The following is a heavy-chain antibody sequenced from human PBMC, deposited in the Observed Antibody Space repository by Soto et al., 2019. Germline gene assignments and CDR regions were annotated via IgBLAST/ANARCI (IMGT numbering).Heavy chain of an antibody. Sequence: PGGSLRLSCAASGFTFSTYAMAWVRQAPGKGLEWVAAITGSGATAYYAKSVKGRFTISRDNSKNMLSLELNSLRADDTAIYYCPKDEEAGGWDLLWGQGTLVTVSS. CDR2: ITGSGATA. J-gene: IGHJ4*02. CDR3: PKDEEAGGWDLL. CDR1: GFTFSTYA. D-gene: IGHD1-26*01. V-gene: IGHV3-23*01.